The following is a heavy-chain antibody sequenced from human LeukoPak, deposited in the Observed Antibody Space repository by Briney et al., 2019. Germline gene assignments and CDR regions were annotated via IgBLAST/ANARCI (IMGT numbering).Heavy chain of an antibody. V-gene: IGHV3-11*06. J-gene: IGHJ4*02. CDR2: ISSSSSYT. Sequence: GGSLRLSCAASGFTFSDYYMSWLRQAPGKGLEWVSYISSSSSYTNYADSVNGRFTISRDNAKNSLYLQMNSLRAEDTAVYYCASLKEPWFGELIPNYWGQGTLVTVSS. CDR3: ASLKEPWFGELIPNY. CDR1: GFTFSDYY. D-gene: IGHD3-10*01.